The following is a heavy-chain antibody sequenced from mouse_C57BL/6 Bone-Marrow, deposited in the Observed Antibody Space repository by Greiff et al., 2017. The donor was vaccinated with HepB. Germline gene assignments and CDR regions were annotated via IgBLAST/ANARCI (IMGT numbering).Heavy chain of an antibody. CDR2: INYDGSST. Sequence: LQQSEGGLVQPGSSMKLSCTASGFTFSDYYMAWVRQVPEKGLEWVANINYDGSSTYYLDSLKSRFIISRDNAKNILYLQMSSLKSEDTATYYCAREGLRDYAMDYWGQGTSVTVSS. J-gene: IGHJ4*01. CDR1: GFTFSDYY. D-gene: IGHD2-2*01. V-gene: IGHV5-16*01. CDR3: AREGLRDYAMDY.